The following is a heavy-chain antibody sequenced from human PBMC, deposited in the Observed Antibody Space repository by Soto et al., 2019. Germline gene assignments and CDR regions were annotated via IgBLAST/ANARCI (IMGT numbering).Heavy chain of an antibody. CDR2: ISAYNGNT. Sequence: QVQLVQSGAEVKKPGASVKVSCKASGYTFTSYGISWVRQAPGQGLEWMGWISAYNGNTNYAQKLQGRVTMTTDTSTSTAYMELRSLRSDDTAVYYCARDLPLSTTVVTYPLDLRGGGWFDPWGQGTLVTVSS. D-gene: IGHD4-17*01. CDR3: ARDLPLSTTVVTYPLDLRGGGWFDP. CDR1: GYTFTSYG. J-gene: IGHJ5*02. V-gene: IGHV1-18*01.